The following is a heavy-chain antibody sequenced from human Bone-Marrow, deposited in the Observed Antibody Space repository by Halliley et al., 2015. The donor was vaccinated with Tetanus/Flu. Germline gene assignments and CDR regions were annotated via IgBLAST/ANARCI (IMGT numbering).Heavy chain of an antibody. CDR1: GFVFSAHW. D-gene: IGHD6-19*01. J-gene: IGHJ4*02. Sequence: SLRLSCATSGFVFSAHWMNWVRQPPGKGLEWVSIIHGERGTTYYAESVKGRFTISRDNSKDTLYLQMNSLRPDDTAVYYCAKDRGDRSGDRSGWPIFDHWGQGTPVTVSS. CDR2: IHGERGTT. V-gene: IGHV3-23*01. CDR3: AKDRGDRSGDRSGWPIFDH.